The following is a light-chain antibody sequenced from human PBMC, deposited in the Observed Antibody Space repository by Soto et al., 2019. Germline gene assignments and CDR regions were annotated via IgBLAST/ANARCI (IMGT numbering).Light chain of an antibody. CDR1: QSVTTR. V-gene: IGKV3-20*01. J-gene: IGKJ5*01. CDR2: GAS. Sequence: EIVLTQSPGTLSSSPGGRATLSCRASQSVTTRLAWYQQKPGQPPRLLISGASVRASGVPVRISGSGSGTDFTLTISRLEPEDFALYYCQQYGGSPITFGLGTRLEVK. CDR3: QQYGGSPIT.